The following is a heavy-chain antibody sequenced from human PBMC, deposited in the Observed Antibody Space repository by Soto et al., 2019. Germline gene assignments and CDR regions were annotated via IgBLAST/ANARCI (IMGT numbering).Heavy chain of an antibody. CDR3: ARWGGYDSPLDY. Sequence: GGSLRLSCAASGFTFSSYAMHWVRQAPGKGLEWVAVISYDGSNKYYADSVKGRFTISRDNSKNTLYLQMNSLRAEDTAVYYCARWGGYDSPLDYWGQGTLVTVSS. J-gene: IGHJ4*02. D-gene: IGHD5-12*01. V-gene: IGHV3-30-3*01. CDR2: ISYDGSNK. CDR1: GFTFSSYA.